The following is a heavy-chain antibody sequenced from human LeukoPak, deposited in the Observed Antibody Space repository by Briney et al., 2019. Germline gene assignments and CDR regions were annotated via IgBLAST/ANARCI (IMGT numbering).Heavy chain of an antibody. V-gene: IGHV4-59*01. D-gene: IGHD3-22*01. J-gene: IGHJ4*02. CDR1: GGSISSYY. CDR3: ARGPYDSSGYSFGY. CDR2: IYYSGST. Sequence: PSSTLSLTCTVSGGSISSYYCSWIRQPPGNGLVWIGYIYYSGSTNYNPSLKSRVTISVDTSKNQFSLKLSSVTAADTAVYYCARGPYDSSGYSFGYWGQGTLVTVSS.